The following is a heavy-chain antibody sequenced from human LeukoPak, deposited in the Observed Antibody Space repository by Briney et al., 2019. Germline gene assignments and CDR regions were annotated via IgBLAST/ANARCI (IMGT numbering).Heavy chain of an antibody. CDR1: GFTVSSNY. CDR3: ADRGYGYGFQH. Sequence: GGSLRLSCAASGFTVSSNYMSWVRQAPGKGLEWVSYISSSSSTIYYADSVKGRFTISRDNAKNSLYLQMNSLRAEDTAVYYCADRGYGYGFQHWGQGTLVTVSS. J-gene: IGHJ1*01. CDR2: ISSSSSTI. V-gene: IGHV3-48*01. D-gene: IGHD5-18*01.